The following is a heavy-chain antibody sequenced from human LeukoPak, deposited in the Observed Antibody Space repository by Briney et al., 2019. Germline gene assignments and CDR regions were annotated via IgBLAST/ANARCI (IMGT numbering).Heavy chain of an antibody. CDR2: IKSKTDGGAT. J-gene: IGHJ4*02. V-gene: IGHV3-15*01. CDR3: TTGNAIPDPDY. CDR1: GFTFTNAW. Sequence: GGSLRLSCAASGFTFTNAWMNWVRQAPGKRLEWVGRIKSKTDGGATDFAAPVKGRFTISRDDSKTTLYLQMNSLKTEDTALYYCTTGNAIPDPDYWGQGTLVTVSS. D-gene: IGHD2-8*01.